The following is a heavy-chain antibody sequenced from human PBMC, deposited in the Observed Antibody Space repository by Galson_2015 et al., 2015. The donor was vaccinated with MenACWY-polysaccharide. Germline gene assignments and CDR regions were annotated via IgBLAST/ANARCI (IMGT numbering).Heavy chain of an antibody. CDR1: GFIFTSYW. J-gene: IGHJ3*02. D-gene: IGHD3-22*01. V-gene: IGHV5-51*03. CDR3: ARRHPVITVSNAFDI. CDR2: IYPRDSDT. Sequence: QSGAEVKKPGESLKISCTASGFIFTSYWIDWVRQMPGKGLEWMGTIYPRDSDTRYSPSFQGQVTISADKSISTAYLQWSSLKASDTAMYYCARRHPVITVSNAFDIWGQGTMVTVSS.